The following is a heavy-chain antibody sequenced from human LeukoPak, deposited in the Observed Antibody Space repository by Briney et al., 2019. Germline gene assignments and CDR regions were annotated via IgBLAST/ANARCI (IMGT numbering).Heavy chain of an antibody. CDR2: ISPSGGST. CDR3: ARSREPKYYFDY. J-gene: IGHJ4*02. CDR1: GYTFTSYY. V-gene: IGHV1-46*01. Sequence: ASVKVSCKASGYTFTSYYMHWVRQAPGQGLEWMGIISPSGGSTSYAQKFQGRVTMTRDMSTSTVYMELSSLRSEDTAVYYCARSREPKYYFDYWGQGTLVTVSS.